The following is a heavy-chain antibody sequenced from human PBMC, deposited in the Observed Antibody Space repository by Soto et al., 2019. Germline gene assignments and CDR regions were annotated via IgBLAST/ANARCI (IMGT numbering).Heavy chain of an antibody. J-gene: IGHJ4*02. CDR1: GFTFSSYS. CDR2: ISSSNI. CDR3: ARGAVLTLGYCSGGSCYPAGY. V-gene: IGHV3-21*01. D-gene: IGHD2-15*01. Sequence: PGGSLRLSCAASGFTFSSYSMNWVRQAPGKGLEWVSSISSSNIYYADSVKGRFTISRDNAKNSLYLQMNSLRAEDTAVYYCARGAVLTLGYCSGGSCYPAGYWGQGTLVTVSS.